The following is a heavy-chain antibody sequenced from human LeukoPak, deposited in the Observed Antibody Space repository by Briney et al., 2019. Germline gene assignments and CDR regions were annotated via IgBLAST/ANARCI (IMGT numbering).Heavy chain of an antibody. Sequence: PSETLSLTCAVYGGSFSGYYWSLIRQPPGKGLEWIGEINHSGSTNYNPSLKSRVTISVDTSKNQFSLKLSSVTAADTAVYYCARGHYYYGSGSYNFDYWGQGTLVTVSS. V-gene: IGHV4-34*01. J-gene: IGHJ4*02. CDR2: INHSGST. CDR1: GGSFSGYY. CDR3: ARGHYYYGSGSYNFDY. D-gene: IGHD3-10*01.